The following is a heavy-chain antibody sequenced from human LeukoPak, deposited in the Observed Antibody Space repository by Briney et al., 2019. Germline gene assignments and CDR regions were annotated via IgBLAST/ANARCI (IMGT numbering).Heavy chain of an antibody. V-gene: IGHV4-39*07. J-gene: IGHJ4*02. CDR3: ARDDSGYYLGFDY. Sequence: SETLSLTCTVSGGSTSTTNYYWGWIRQPPGKGLEWIGSIYYTGGTYYNPSLKSRVTISLDTSKNQFSLKLSSVTAADTAVYYCARDDSGYYLGFDYWGQGTLVTVSS. CDR1: GGSTSTTNYY. CDR2: IYYTGGT. D-gene: IGHD3-22*01.